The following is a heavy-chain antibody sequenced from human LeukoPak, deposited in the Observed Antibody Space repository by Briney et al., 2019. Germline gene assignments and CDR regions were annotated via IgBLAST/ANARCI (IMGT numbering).Heavy chain of an antibody. D-gene: IGHD3-22*01. CDR1: GYSFTSYW. V-gene: IGHV5-51*01. CDR2: IYPGDSDT. CDR3: ARRPYDYYDSSGYSLDY. Sequence: GESLKISCKGSGYSFTSYWIGWVRQMPGKGLEWIGIIYPGDSDTRYSPSFQGQVTISADKSISTAYLQWSSLKASDTAMYYCARRPYDYYDSSGYSLDYWGQGTLVTVSS. J-gene: IGHJ4*02.